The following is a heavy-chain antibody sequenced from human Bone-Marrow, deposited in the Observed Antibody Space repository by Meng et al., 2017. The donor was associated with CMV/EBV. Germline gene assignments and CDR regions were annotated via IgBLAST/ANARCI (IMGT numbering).Heavy chain of an antibody. D-gene: IGHD3-22*01. J-gene: IGHJ4*02. Sequence: LSLTCAASGFTFSSYGMHWVRQAPGKGLEWVAVIWYDGSNKYYADSVKGRFTISRDNSKNTLYLQMNSLRAEDTAVYYCAKWGHYYDSSYDYWGQGTLVTVSS. CDR3: AKWGHYYDSSYDY. CDR2: IWYDGSNK. V-gene: IGHV3-33*06. CDR1: GFTFSSYG.